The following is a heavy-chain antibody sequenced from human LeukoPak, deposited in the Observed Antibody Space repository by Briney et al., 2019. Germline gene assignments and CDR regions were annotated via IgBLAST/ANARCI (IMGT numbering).Heavy chain of an antibody. CDR2: MNPNSGNT. D-gene: IGHD2-2*01. J-gene: IGHJ4*02. Sequence: ASVKVSCKASGYTFTSYDINWVRQATGQGLEWMGWMNPNSGNTGYAQKFQGRVTMTEDTSTDTAYMELSSLRSEDTAVYYCATVPNYCSSTSCYYFDYWGQGTLVTVSS. CDR3: ATVPNYCSSTSCYYFDY. V-gene: IGHV1-8*01. CDR1: GYTFTSYD.